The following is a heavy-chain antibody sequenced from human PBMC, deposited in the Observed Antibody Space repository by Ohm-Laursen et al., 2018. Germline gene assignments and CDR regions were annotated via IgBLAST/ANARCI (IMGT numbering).Heavy chain of an antibody. CDR1: GFTFTSSA. D-gene: IGHD1-26*01. J-gene: IGHJ4*02. CDR3: ARFRGATTSAHYFDY. V-gene: IGHV1-58*01. CDR2: IVVGSGNT. Sequence: SVKVSCKASGFTFTSSAVQWVRQARGQRLEWIGWIVVGSGNTNYAQKFQERVTITRDMSTSTAYMELSSLRSEDTAVYYCARFRGATTSAHYFDYWGQGTLVTVSS.